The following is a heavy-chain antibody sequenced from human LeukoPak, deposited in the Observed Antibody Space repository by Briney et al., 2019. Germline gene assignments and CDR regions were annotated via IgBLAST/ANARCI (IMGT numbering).Heavy chain of an antibody. D-gene: IGHD7-27*01. Sequence: SETLSLTCTVSGASISGTTHYWGWIRQPPGKGLEWIGSVYHSGSTYYSPSLKRRASISVDTSKNQFSLKLSSVTAADTAVYYCARQDWGSGWFDPWGQGTLVTVSS. J-gene: IGHJ5*02. CDR2: VYHSGST. V-gene: IGHV4-39*01. CDR1: GASISGTTHY. CDR3: ARQDWGSGWFDP.